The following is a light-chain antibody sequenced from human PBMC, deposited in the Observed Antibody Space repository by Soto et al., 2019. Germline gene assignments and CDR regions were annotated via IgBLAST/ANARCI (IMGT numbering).Light chain of an antibody. CDR3: SSYTTNKTLL. CDR2: EVS. J-gene: IGLJ2*01. CDR1: SSDVGGSDY. V-gene: IGLV2-11*01. Sequence: QSALTQPRSVSGSPGQSVTISCTGTSSDVGGSDYVSWFQHYPGKGPKLLIYEVSNRPPGLSDRFSGSKSGTTASLTISGLQAEDEADYFCSSYTTNKTLLFGGGTKVTVL.